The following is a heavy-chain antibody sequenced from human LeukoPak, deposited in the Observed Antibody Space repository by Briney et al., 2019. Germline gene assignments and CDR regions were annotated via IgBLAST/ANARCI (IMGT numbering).Heavy chain of an antibody. CDR1: GYTFTSYA. CDR2: INTNTGNP. CDR3: ARDKRIAAAGRPLGGWFDP. D-gene: IGHD6-13*01. J-gene: IGHJ5*02. Sequence: GASVKVSCKASGYTFTSYAMNWARQAPGQGLEWMGWINTNTGNPTYAQGFTGRFVFSLDTSVSTAYLQICSLKAEDTAVYYCARDKRIAAAGRPLGGWFDPWGQGTLVTVSS. V-gene: IGHV7-4-1*01.